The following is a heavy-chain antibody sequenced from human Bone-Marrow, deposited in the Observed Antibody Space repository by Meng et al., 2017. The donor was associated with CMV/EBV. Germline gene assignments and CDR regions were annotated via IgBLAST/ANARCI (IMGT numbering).Heavy chain of an antibody. V-gene: IGHV4-34*09. D-gene: IGHD5-24*01. Sequence: LRLSCAVYGGSFSGYYWSWLRQHPGKGLEWIGYIYYSGTTYYNPSLKSRLTISVDTSENQFSLKLSSMTAADTAVYYCARDDDGYTKVLHWVQGPLVPVPS. CDR1: GGSFSGYY. J-gene: IGHJ4*02. CDR2: IYYSGTT. CDR3: ARDDDGYTKVLH.